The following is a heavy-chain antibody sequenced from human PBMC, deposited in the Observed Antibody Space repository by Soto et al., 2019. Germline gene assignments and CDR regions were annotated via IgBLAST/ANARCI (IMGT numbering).Heavy chain of an antibody. CDR2: INPSGGST. V-gene: IGHV1-46*03. CDR3: ARPSDGSSDYYLGGFDC. D-gene: IGHD3-22*01. Sequence: QVQLVQSGAEVKKPGASVKVSCKASGYTLTRYYLHWVRQAPGQGLEWMGRINPSGGSTSNAQQLQQGVTMPREASTITGDMELSSLRSEDTAVYYCARPSDGSSDYYLGGFDCWGQATLVTVSP. CDR1: GYTLTRYY. J-gene: IGHJ4*02.